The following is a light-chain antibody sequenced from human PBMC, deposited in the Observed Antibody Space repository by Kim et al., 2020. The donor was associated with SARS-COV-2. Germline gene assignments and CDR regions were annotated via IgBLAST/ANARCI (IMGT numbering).Light chain of an antibody. CDR2: EVN. Sequence: QSVTISCTGTNSDIGSYNYVSWYQQYPGKAPKLIIYEVNKRPSGVPGRFSGSKSGITASLTVSGLQADDEGDYYCSSFAGSYNMRIFGGGTKLTVL. J-gene: IGLJ2*01. V-gene: IGLV2-8*01. CDR3: SSFAGSYNMRI. CDR1: NSDIGSYNY.